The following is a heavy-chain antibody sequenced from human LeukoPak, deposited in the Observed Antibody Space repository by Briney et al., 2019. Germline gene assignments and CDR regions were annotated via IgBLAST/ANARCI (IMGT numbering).Heavy chain of an antibody. V-gene: IGHV3-21*01. CDR2: ISSSSSYI. D-gene: IGHD1-14*01. J-gene: IGHJ5*02. CDR3: AGPLANRDWFDP. Sequence: GGSLRLSCAASGFTFSSYSMNWVRQAPGKGLEWVSSISSSSSYIYYADSVKGRFTISRDNAKNSLYLQTNSLRAEDTAVYYCAGPLANRDWFDPWGQGTLVTVSS. CDR1: GFTFSSYS.